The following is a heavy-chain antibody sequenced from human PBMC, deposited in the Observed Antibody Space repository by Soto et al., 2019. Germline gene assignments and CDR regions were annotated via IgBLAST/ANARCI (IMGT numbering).Heavy chain of an antibody. Sequence: SVKVSCKASGGTFSSYAISWVRQAPGQGLEWMGGIIPIFGTANYAQKFQGRVTITADESTSTAYMELSSLRSEDTAVYYCARDLSPYVYYYYGMDVWGQGTTVTVSS. CDR2: IIPIFGTA. CDR3: ARDLSPYVYYYYGMDV. D-gene: IGHD3-16*01. J-gene: IGHJ6*02. V-gene: IGHV1-69*13. CDR1: GGTFSSYA.